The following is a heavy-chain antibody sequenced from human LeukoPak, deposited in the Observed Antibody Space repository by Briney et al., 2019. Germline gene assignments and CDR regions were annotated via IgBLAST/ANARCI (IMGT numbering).Heavy chain of an antibody. V-gene: IGHV4-34*01. Sequence: TSETLSLTCAVYGGSFSGYYWSWIRQPPGKGLEWIGEINHSGSTNYNPSLKSRVTISVDTSKNQFSLKLSSVTAADTAVYYCARVDHGRKYYYYYGMDVWGQGTTVTVSS. J-gene: IGHJ6*02. D-gene: IGHD2-2*03. CDR3: ARVDHGRKYYYYYGMDV. CDR1: GGSFSGYY. CDR2: INHSGST.